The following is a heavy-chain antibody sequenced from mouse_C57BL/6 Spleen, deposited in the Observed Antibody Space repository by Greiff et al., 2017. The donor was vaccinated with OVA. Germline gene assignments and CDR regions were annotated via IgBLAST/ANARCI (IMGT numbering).Heavy chain of an antibody. CDR1: GYAFSSSW. V-gene: IGHV1-82*01. J-gene: IGHJ1*03. CDR2: IYPGDGDT. D-gene: IGHD1-1*01. Sequence: VMLVESGTELVKPGASVKISCKASGYAFSSSWMNWVKQRPGKGLEWIGRIYPGDGDTNYNGKFKGKATLTADKSSSTAYMQLSSLTSEDSAVYFCARRGYGSSYRYFDVWGTGTTVTVSS. CDR3: ARRGYGSSYRYFDV.